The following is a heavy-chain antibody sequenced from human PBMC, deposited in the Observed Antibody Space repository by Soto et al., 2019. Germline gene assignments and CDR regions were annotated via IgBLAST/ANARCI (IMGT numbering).Heavy chain of an antibody. Sequence: QVQLVQSGAEVKKPGASVKVSCKVSGYTLTELSMHWVRQAPGKGLEWMGGFDPEDGETIYAQKFQGRVTMTEDTSTDTAYMELSSLRSEDTAVYYCATSRGGYYYRSPSSIFWFDPWGQGTLVTVSS. CDR2: FDPEDGET. CDR3: ATSRGGYYYRSPSSIFWFDP. D-gene: IGHD3-22*01. CDR1: GYTLTELS. V-gene: IGHV1-24*01. J-gene: IGHJ5*02.